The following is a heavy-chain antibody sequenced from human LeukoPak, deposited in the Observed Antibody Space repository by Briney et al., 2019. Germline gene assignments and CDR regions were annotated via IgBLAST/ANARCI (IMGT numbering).Heavy chain of an antibody. Sequence: ASVKVSCKVSVYTLTELSMHWVRQAPGKGLEWMGGFDPEDGETIYAQKFQGRVTMAEDTSTDTAYMELSSLRSEDTAVYYCATKANLDSSGYYADAFDIWGQGTMVTVSS. CDR1: VYTLTELS. CDR3: ATKANLDSSGYYADAFDI. V-gene: IGHV1-24*01. J-gene: IGHJ3*02. D-gene: IGHD3-22*01. CDR2: FDPEDGET.